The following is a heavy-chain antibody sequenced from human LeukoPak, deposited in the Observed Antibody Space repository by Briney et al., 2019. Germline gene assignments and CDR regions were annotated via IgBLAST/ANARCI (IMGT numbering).Heavy chain of an antibody. Sequence: KPGGSLRLSCAASGFTFTSYAMNWVRQAPGKGLEWVSSISSNSRDINYADSVKGRFTISRDNAWNSLYLQMNSLRAEDTAVYYCARDSDSSGHYYMDYFDYWGQGALVTVSS. CDR3: ARDSDSSGHYYMDYFDY. V-gene: IGHV3-21*01. CDR2: ISSNSRDI. CDR1: GFTFTSYA. J-gene: IGHJ4*02. D-gene: IGHD3-22*01.